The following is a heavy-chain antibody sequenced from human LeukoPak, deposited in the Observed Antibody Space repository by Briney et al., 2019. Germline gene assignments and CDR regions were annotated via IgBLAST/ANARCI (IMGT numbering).Heavy chain of an antibody. V-gene: IGHV1-18*01. J-gene: IGHJ5*02. Sequence: AAVKVSCMSSGYTFTSYGIGWVRQAPGKGLEGMGWISAYNGNTNYAQKLRGRVTMTTATATSTASLELRSLRSDDTAADDYERAILGPVETIYFDPWGQGTLVTVSS. CDR1: GYTFTSYG. CDR3: ERAILGPVETIYFDP. CDR2: ISAYNGNT. D-gene: IGHD3-16*01.